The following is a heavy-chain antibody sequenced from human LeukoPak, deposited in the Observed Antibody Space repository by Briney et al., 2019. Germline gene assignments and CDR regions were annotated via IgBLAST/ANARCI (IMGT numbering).Heavy chain of an antibody. CDR1: GGSISSSSYY. CDR2: IYYSGST. V-gene: IGHV4-39*01. D-gene: IGHD2-2*02. CDR3: ASPPQYCSSTSCYMVY. Sequence: KPSETLSLTCTVSGGSISSSSYYWGWIRQPPGKGLEWIGSIYYSGSTYYNPSLNSRVTISVDTSKNQFSLKLSSVTAADTAVYYCASPPQYCSSTSCYMVYWGQGTLVTVSS. J-gene: IGHJ4*02.